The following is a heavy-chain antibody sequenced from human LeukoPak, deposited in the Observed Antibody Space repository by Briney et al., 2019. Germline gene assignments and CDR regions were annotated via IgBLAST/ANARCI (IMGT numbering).Heavy chain of an antibody. CDR1: GGSFSGYY. CDR3: ARGRYSSSWYGYYYYMDV. D-gene: IGHD6-13*01. J-gene: IGHJ6*03. Sequence: SETLSLTCAVYGGSFSGYYWSWIRQPPGKGLEWIGEINHSGSTNYNPSLKSRVTISVDTSKYQFSLKLSSVTAADTAVYYCARGRYSSSWYGYYYYMDVWGKGTTVTVSS. CDR2: INHSGST. V-gene: IGHV4-34*01.